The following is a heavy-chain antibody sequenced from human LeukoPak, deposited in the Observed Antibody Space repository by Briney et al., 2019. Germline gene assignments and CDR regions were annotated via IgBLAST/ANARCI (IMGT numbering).Heavy chain of an antibody. Sequence: PGGSLRLSCAASGFTFSSYAMSWVRQAPGKGLEWVSAISGSGGSTYYADSVKGRFTISGDNSKNTLYLQMNSLRAEDTAVYYCAKDSGRFGEPWFDPWGQGTLVTVSS. CDR1: GFTFSSYA. J-gene: IGHJ5*02. CDR2: ISGSGGST. V-gene: IGHV3-23*01. D-gene: IGHD3-10*01. CDR3: AKDSGRFGEPWFDP.